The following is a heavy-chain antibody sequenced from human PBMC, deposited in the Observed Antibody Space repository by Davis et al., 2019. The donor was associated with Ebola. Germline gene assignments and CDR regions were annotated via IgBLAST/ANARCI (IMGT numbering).Heavy chain of an antibody. V-gene: IGHV3-23*01. CDR2: ISGSGGST. CDR3: AKPVAGLHYYGMDV. J-gene: IGHJ6*02. CDR1: GFTFSSYA. Sequence: GESLKISCAASGFTFSSYAMSWVRQAPGKGLEWVSAISGSGGSTYYADSVKGRFTISRDNSKNTLYLQMNSLRAEDTAVYYCAKPVAGLHYYGMDVWGQGTTVTVSS. D-gene: IGHD6-19*01.